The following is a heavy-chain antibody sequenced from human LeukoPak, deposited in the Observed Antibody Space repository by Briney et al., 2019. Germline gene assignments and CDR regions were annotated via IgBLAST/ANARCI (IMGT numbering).Heavy chain of an antibody. Sequence: GGSLRRSCAASGFTFSNAWMSWVRQAPGKGLEWVGRIKSKTDGGTTDYAAPVKGRFTISRDDSKNTLYLQMNSLKTEDTAVYYCTTEPTTTGFGAYYYGMDVWGQGTTVTVSS. CDR3: TTEPTTTGFGAYYYGMDV. CDR2: IKSKTDGGTT. CDR1: GFTFSNAW. D-gene: IGHD4-17*01. V-gene: IGHV3-15*01. J-gene: IGHJ6*02.